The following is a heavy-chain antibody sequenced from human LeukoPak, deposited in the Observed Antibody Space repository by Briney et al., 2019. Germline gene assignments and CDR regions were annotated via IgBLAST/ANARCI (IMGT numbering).Heavy chain of an antibody. J-gene: IGHJ4*02. CDR2: ISTSSSYI. V-gene: IGHV3-21*01. Sequence: GGSLRLSCAASGFTFSGYAMSWVRQAPGKGLEWVSSISTSSSYIYYADSVKGRFTISRDNAKNSLYLQMNSLRAEDTAVYYCARGRWSFDYWGQGTLVTVSS. CDR1: GFTFSGYA. CDR3: ARGRWSFDY. D-gene: IGHD5-24*01.